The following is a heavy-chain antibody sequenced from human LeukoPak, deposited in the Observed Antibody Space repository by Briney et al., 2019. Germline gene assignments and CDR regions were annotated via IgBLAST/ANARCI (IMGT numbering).Heavy chain of an antibody. CDR1: GFTVSTNY. Sequence: GESLRLSCAASGFTVSTNYMSWVRQAPGKGLEWVSIIYGGGSTFYADSVEGRFTISRDNSKNTLYLQMNSLRVEDTAVYYCARDREILDAMDVWGQGTTVTVSS. CDR3: ARDREILDAMDV. D-gene: IGHD1-26*01. CDR2: IYGGGST. V-gene: IGHV3-66*01. J-gene: IGHJ6*02.